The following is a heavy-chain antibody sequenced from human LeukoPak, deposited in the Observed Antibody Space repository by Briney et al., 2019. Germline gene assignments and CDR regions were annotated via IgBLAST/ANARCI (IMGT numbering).Heavy chain of an antibody. CDR2: ISAYNGNT. CDR1: GYTFTSYG. CDR3: ARFIAVAGPIGYFDY. J-gene: IGHJ4*02. Sequence: ASVKVSCKASGYTFTSYGISWARQAPGQGLEWMGWISAYNGNTNYAQKLQGRVTMTTDTSTSTAYMELRSLRSDDTAVYYCARFIAVAGPIGYFDYWGQGTLVTVSS. V-gene: IGHV1-18*01. D-gene: IGHD6-19*01.